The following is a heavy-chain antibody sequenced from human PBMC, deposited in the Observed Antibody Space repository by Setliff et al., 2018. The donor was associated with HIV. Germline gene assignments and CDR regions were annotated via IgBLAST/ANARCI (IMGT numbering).Heavy chain of an antibody. V-gene: IGHV4-59*12. D-gene: IGHD2-21*02. Sequence: SETLSLTCTVSGGSINSYFWSWIRQPPGKALEWIGYIYYSGSTNYNPSLKSRVTISVDTSKNQFSLKLSFVTVADTAVYYCARGYSPVAVSAIRWFDPWGQGTLVTVSS. CDR2: IYYSGST. CDR1: GGSINSYF. J-gene: IGHJ5*02. CDR3: ARGYSPVAVSAIRWFDP.